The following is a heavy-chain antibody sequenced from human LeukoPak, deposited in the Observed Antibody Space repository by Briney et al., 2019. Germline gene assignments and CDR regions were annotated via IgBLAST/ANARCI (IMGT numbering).Heavy chain of an antibody. J-gene: IGHJ4*02. V-gene: IGHV3-21*01. CDR3: ASIELGYSYGAFDY. CDR1: GFTFSSYS. D-gene: IGHD5-18*01. Sequence: PGGSLRLSCAASGFTFSSYSMTWVRQAPGKGLEWVSSISSSSGSIYDADSVKGRFTISRDNAKNSLYLQMNSLRVEDTAVYYCASIELGYSYGAFDYWGQGTLVTVSS. CDR2: ISSSSGSI.